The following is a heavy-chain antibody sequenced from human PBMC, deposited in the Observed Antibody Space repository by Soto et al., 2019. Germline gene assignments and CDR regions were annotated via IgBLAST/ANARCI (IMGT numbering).Heavy chain of an antibody. CDR3: ARRYSSSWSGFDP. V-gene: IGHV3-7*01. CDR2: IKQDGSEK. Sequence: PGGSLRLSCAASGFTFSSYWMTWVRQAPGKGLEWVANIKQDGSEKYYVDSVKGRFTISRDNAKNSLYLQMNSLRAEDTAVYYCARRYSSSWSGFDPWGQGTMVTVYS. J-gene: IGHJ5*02. CDR1: GFTFSSYW. D-gene: IGHD6-13*01.